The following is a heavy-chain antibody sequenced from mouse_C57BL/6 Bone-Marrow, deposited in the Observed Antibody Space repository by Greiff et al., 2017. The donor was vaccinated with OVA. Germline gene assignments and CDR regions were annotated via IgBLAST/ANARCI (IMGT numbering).Heavy chain of an antibody. J-gene: IGHJ1*03. D-gene: IGHD1-1*01. CDR3: AKERNYYGSSYYCYFDV. V-gene: IGHV1-53*01. Sequence: QVQLQQPGTELVRPGASVKLSCKASGYTFTSYWMHWVKQRPGQGLEWIGNINPSNGGTNYNEKFKSKATLTVDKSSSTAYMQLSSLTSEDSAVYYGAKERNYYGSSYYCYFDVWGTGTTVTVSS. CDR1: GYTFTSYW. CDR2: INPSNGGT.